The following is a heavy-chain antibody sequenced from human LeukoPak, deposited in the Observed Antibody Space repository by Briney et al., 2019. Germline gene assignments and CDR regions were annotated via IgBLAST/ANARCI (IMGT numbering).Heavy chain of an antibody. J-gene: IGHJ4*02. Sequence: GGSLRLSCAASGLTFISYAMNWVRQAPGEGLEWVSAISGGGGSTYYAGSVKGRFTISRDNSKNTLYLQMNSLRAEDTAGYFCAKDSYSSSFTFHLSEWGQGTLVTVSS. CDR1: GLTFISYA. D-gene: IGHD6-6*01. V-gene: IGHV3-23*01. CDR3: AKDSYSSSFTFHLSE. CDR2: ISGGGGST.